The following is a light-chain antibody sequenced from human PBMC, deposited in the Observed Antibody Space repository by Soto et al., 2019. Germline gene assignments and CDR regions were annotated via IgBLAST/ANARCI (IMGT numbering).Light chain of an antibody. CDR3: QHYTSHSEG. CDR2: KAS. J-gene: IGKJ1*01. V-gene: IGKV1-5*03. CDR1: QTISSW. Sequence: DIQMTQPPSTLSGSVGDRVTITCRASQTISSWLAWYQQKPGKAPKLLIYKASTLKSGVPSRFSGSGSGTEFTLTISGLQPDDFATYDHQHYTSHSEGFGRGTK.